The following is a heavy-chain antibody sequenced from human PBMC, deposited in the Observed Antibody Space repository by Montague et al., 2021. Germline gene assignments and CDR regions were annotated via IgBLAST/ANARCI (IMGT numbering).Heavy chain of an antibody. V-gene: IGHV4-4*02. J-gene: IGHJ6*02. CDR3: ARRGGYSARQYSGWDV. Sequence: SETLSLTCAVSGDSINTPSWWTWVRQFPGKGLEWIREVYHTGSTNYKPSLKSRVTLSVAKSKNQFSLKMTSVTAADTAIYYCARRGGYSARQYSGWDVWGQGSTVTVSS. D-gene: IGHD2-15*01. CDR1: GDSINTPSW. CDR2: VYHTGST.